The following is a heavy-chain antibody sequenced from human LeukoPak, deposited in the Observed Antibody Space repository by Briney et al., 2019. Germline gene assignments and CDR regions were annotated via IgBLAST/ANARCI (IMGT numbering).Heavy chain of an antibody. Sequence: GGSLRLSCAASGFTFSSYGMHWVRQAPGKGLEWVSVIYSGGSTYYADSVKGRFTISRDNSKNTLYLQMNSLRAEDTAVYYCARVGAVAGTSENWGQGTLVTVSS. J-gene: IGHJ4*02. D-gene: IGHD6-19*01. CDR2: IYSGGST. CDR3: ARVGAVAGTSEN. CDR1: GFTFSSYG. V-gene: IGHV3-NL1*01.